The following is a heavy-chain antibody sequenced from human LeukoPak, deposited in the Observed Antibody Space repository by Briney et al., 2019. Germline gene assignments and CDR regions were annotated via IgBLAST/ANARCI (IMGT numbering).Heavy chain of an antibody. J-gene: IGHJ5*02. CDR2: IKEDGSEK. Sequence: GGSLRLSCAASGFTFNYYWMRWVRQAPGKGLEWVATIKEDGSEKYYVDSVRGRFTVSIDNAKNSLYLQMSSLRVENTAVYYCESTTGPWGQGTLVTVSS. D-gene: IGHD1-7*01. CDR1: GFTFNYYW. CDR3: ESTTGP. V-gene: IGHV3-7*01.